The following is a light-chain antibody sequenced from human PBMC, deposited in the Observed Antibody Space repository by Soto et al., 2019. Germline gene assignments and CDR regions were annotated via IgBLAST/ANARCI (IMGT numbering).Light chain of an antibody. CDR1: QSVSSRF. Sequence: TQSPCTLSLSPGDRVTLSCRASQSVSSRFLSWYQQKPGQAPRLLMYGASSMATVVPDRFSGTGSGTDFTLTISRLEPEDFAVYYCQQYGTSPYTFGLGTKLEIK. J-gene: IGKJ2*01. CDR2: GAS. CDR3: QQYGTSPYT. V-gene: IGKV3-20*01.